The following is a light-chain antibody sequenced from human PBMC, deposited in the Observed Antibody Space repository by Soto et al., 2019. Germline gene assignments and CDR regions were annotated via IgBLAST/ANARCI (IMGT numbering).Light chain of an antibody. Sequence: QSVLTQPASVSGSPGQSITISCTGTSSDVGGYSYVSWYQQHPGKAPKLMIYEVSNRPAGVSNRFSGSKSVNTASLTISGLQAEDEADYYCSSYTTSGSYVFGTGTKVNVL. J-gene: IGLJ1*01. CDR2: EVS. CDR1: SSDVGGYSY. CDR3: SSYTTSGSYV. V-gene: IGLV2-14*01.